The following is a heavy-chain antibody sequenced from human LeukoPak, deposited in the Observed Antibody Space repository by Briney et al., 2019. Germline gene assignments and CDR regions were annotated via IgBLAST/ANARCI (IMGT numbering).Heavy chain of an antibody. V-gene: IGHV3-23*01. Sequence: RGSLRLSCAASGFTFSSYTMSWVRQAPGKGLEWVSTITTSDGNTYYADSVKGRFTVSRDNSKNTLFLQMNSLRAEDTAVYYCAKDGGLWVSAHWGDSWGRGTLVTVSS. D-gene: IGHD7-27*01. CDR2: ITTSDGNT. J-gene: IGHJ4*02. CDR1: GFTFSSYT. CDR3: AKDGGLWVSAHWGDS.